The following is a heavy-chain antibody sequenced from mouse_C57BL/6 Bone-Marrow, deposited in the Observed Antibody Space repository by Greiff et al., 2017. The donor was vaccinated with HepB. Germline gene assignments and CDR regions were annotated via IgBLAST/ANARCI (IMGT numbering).Heavy chain of an antibody. CDR2: ISSGSSTI. J-gene: IGHJ1*03. CDR1: GFTFSDYG. Sequence: EVNVVESGGGLVKPGGSLKLSCAASGFTFSDYGMHWVRQAPEKGLEWVAYISSGSSTIYYADTVKGRFTISRDNAKNTLFLQMTSLRSEDTAMYYCARTFITTVVPYFDVWGTGTTVTVSS. D-gene: IGHD1-1*01. CDR3: ARTFITTVVPYFDV. V-gene: IGHV5-17*01.